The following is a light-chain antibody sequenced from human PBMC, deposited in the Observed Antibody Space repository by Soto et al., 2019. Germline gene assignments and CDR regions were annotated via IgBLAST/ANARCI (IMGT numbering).Light chain of an antibody. V-gene: IGLV2-18*02. Sequence: QSVLTQPPSVSGSPGQSVTISCTGTSSDVGSYNRVSWYQQPPGTAPKLMICQVSNRPSGVPDRFSGSKSGNTASLTISVLQAEDEADYYCSSYTSSGTWVFGGGTKVTVL. CDR1: SSDVGSYNR. J-gene: IGLJ3*02. CDR2: QVS. CDR3: SSYTSSGTWV.